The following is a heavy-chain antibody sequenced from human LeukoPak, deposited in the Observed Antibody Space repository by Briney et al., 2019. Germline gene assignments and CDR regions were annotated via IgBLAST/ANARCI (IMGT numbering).Heavy chain of an antibody. J-gene: IGHJ4*02. CDR3: AGDHQDYGANSALWY. CDR2: IQTSGST. Sequence: SETLSLTCTVSGGSISRYYWSWIRQPAGKGLEWIGRIQTSGSTNYNPSLKSRIIMSVDTSKNQFSLKLTSVTAADTAVYYCAGDHQDYGANSALWYWGQGTLVIVSS. V-gene: IGHV4-4*07. CDR1: GGSISRYY. D-gene: IGHD4-23*01.